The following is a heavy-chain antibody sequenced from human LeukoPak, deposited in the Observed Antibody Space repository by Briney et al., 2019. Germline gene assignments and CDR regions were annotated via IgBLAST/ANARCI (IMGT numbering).Heavy chain of an antibody. V-gene: IGHV3-33*06. CDR1: GFSFSSYG. D-gene: IGHD5-18*01. CDR2: IWYDGSQT. CDR3: AKDRREFIYGYWGFDY. J-gene: IGHJ4*02. Sequence: GGSLRLSCAAAGFSFSSYGMHWVRQAPDKGLEWVATIWYDGSQTYSADSVKGRFTISRDNSKNTVYLQMNSLRAEDTAVYYCAKDRREFIYGYWGFDYGSQGALVTVPS.